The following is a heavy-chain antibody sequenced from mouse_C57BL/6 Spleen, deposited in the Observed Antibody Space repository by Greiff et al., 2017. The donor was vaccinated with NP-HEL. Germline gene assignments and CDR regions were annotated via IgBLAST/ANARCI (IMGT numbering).Heavy chain of an antibody. CDR1: GYTFTSYW. D-gene: IGHD6-1*01. J-gene: IGHJ2*01. V-gene: IGHV1-50*01. CDR2: IDPSDSYT. Sequence: QVQLQQPGAELVKPGASVKLSCKASGYTFTSYWMQWVKQRPGQGLEWIGEIDPSDSYTNYNQKFKGKATLTVDTSSSTAYMQLSSLTSEDSAVYYCFYSADYFDYWGQGTTLTVSS. CDR3: FYSADYFDY.